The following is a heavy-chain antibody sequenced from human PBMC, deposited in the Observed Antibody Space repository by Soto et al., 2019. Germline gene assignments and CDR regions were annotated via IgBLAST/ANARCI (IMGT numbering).Heavy chain of an antibody. CDR3: AREGRTGSSSWGGYYYYGMAV. CDR2: INPNSGGT. J-gene: IGHJ6*02. V-gene: IGHV1-2*02. Sequence: ASVKVSCKASGYTFTGYYMHWVRQAPGQGLEWMGWINPNSGGTNYAQKFQGRVTMTRDTSISTAYMELSRLRSDDTAVYYCAREGRTGSSSWGGYYYYGMAVWGQGTTVTASS. CDR1: GYTFTGYY. D-gene: IGHD6-13*01.